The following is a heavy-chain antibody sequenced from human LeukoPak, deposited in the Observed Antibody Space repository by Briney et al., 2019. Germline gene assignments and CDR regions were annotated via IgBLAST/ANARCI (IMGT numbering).Heavy chain of an antibody. Sequence: ESGPTLVNPTQTLTLTCTFSGFSLSTSGVGVGWIRQPPGKALEWLALTYWDDDRRYSPSLKSRLTITKDTSKNQVVLTMTNMDPEDTATYYCAHDPYGKNGRRLYYFDIWGQGTMVTVSS. CDR1: GFSLSTSGVG. CDR3: AHDPYGKNGRRLYYFDI. J-gene: IGHJ3*02. CDR2: TYWDDDR. D-gene: IGHD1-14*01. V-gene: IGHV2-5*02.